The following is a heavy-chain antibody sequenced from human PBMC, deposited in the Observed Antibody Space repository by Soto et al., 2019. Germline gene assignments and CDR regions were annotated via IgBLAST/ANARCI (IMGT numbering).Heavy chain of an antibody. Sequence: GSLRLSCAASGFIFSSCKMSWVRQAPGKGLEWVADITGSSGTIHYADSVKGRFTISRDNAKNSLYLQMNSLRAEDSALYYCARADGLGYCNGNSCFTLWGQGTLVTVSS. J-gene: IGHJ4*02. CDR2: ITGSSGTI. V-gene: IGHV3-48*01. CDR3: ARADGLGYCNGNSCFTL. CDR1: GFIFSSCK. D-gene: IGHD2-15*01.